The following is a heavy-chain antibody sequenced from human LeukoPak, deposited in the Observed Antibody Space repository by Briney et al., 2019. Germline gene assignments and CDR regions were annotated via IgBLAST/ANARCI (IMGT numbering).Heavy chain of an antibody. CDR2: SKSDGTT. CDR3: ARGSYGMDV. CDR1: GFTVSGSY. J-gene: IGHJ6*02. V-gene: IGHV3-53*01. Sequence: GGSLRLSCAASGFTVSGSYMSWVRQAPGKGLEWVSSVSKSDGTTYYADSVKGRLTISRDNSKNTLHLQMNGLRAEDTAVYYCARGSYGMDVWGQGTTVTVSS.